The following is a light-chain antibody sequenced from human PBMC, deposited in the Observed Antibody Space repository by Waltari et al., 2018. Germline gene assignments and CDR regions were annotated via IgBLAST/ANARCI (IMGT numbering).Light chain of an antibody. CDR1: QTISSY. Sequence: DIQITQSPASLSASVGDRVTITCRTSQTISSYLNWYQQQPGKAPKVLIYSASILQSGVSPRFSGSASGTLVTLTISNLQPDDFATYYCQQSYGNPRTFGQGTRVEIK. V-gene: IGKV1-39*01. J-gene: IGKJ1*01. CDR3: QQSYGNPRT. CDR2: SAS.